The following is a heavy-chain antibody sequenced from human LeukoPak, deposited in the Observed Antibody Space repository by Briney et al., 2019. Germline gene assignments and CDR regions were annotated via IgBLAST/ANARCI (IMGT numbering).Heavy chain of an antibody. CDR2: IYYSGST. CDR3: ARRSYRLPYYFDY. J-gene: IGHJ4*02. Sequence: SETLSLTCTVSGGSISSSSYYWGWIRQPPGKGLEWIGSIYYSGSTYYNPSLKSRVTISVDTSKDQFSLKLSSVTAADTAVYYCARRSYRLPYYFDYWGQGTLVTVSS. CDR1: GGSISSSSYY. D-gene: IGHD2-15*01. V-gene: IGHV4-39*07.